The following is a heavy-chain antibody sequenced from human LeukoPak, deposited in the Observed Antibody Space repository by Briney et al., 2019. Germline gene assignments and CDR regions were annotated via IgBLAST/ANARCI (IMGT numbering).Heavy chain of an antibody. CDR3: ARDFFDGHGYTFYYYGMDV. Sequence: GASVKVSCKASGYTFTNYDVNWVRQATGQGLEWMGWMNPTSGKAGFAQRFQGRVSMTRNISISTAYMELCSLRSEDTAVYYCARDFFDGHGYTFYYYGMDVWGQGTTVTVSS. J-gene: IGHJ6*02. CDR2: MNPTSGKA. CDR1: GYTFTNYD. D-gene: IGHD3-22*01. V-gene: IGHV1-8*01.